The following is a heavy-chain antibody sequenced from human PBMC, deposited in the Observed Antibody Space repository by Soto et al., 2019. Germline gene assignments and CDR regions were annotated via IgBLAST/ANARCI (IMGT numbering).Heavy chain of an antibody. D-gene: IGHD3-3*01. CDR3: ARGYYDFWSGAYYYYGMDV. V-gene: IGHV3-74*01. CDR1: GFTFSSYW. CDR2: INSDGSST. J-gene: IGHJ6*02. Sequence: WGALRLSCAASGFTFSSYWMDWVRQAPGKGLVWVSRINSDGSSTSYADSVKGRFTISRDNAKNTLYLQMNSLRAEDTAVYYCARGYYDFWSGAYYYYGMDVWGQGTTVTVSS.